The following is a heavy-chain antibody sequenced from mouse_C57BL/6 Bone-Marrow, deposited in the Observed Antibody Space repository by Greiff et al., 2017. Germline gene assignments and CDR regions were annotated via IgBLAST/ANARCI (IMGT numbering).Heavy chain of an antibody. CDR1: GYTFTSYW. Sequence: QVQLQQPGAELVRPGSSVKLSCKASGYTFTSYWMHWVKQRPIQGLEWIGNIDPSDSETHYNQKFKDKATLTVDKSSSTAYMQLSSLTSEDSAVYYCARIPLREDYWYFDVWGTGTTVTVSS. CDR2: IDPSDSET. V-gene: IGHV1-52*01. D-gene: IGHD1-1*01. J-gene: IGHJ1*03. CDR3: ARIPLREDYWYFDV.